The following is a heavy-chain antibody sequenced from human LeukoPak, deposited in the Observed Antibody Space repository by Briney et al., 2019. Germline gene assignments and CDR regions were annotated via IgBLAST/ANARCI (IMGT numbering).Heavy chain of an antibody. CDR2: ISSSGSTI. J-gene: IGHJ6*04. CDR1: GFTFSSYE. CDR3: AELGITMIGGV. V-gene: IGHV3-48*03. Sequence: GGSLTLSCAASGFTFSSYEMNWVRQAPGKGLEWVSYISSSGSTIYYADSVKGRFTISRDNAKNSLYLQMNSLRAEDTAVYYCAELGITMIGGVWGKGTTVTISS. D-gene: IGHD3-10*02.